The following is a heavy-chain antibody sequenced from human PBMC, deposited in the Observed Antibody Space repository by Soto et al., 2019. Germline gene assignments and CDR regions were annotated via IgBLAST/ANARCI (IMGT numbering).Heavy chain of an antibody. Sequence: QITLKESGPTLVKPTQTLTLTCTFSGFSLSTSGVGVGWIRQPPGKALEWLALIYWDDDKRYSPSLKSRLTTRKXTXTNPVVLTMTNMDPVDTATYYCARGYALYYYYGMDVWGQGTTVTVSS. D-gene: IGHD5-18*01. CDR3: ARGYALYYYYGMDV. V-gene: IGHV2-5*02. CDR2: IYWDDDK. CDR1: GFSLSTSGVG. J-gene: IGHJ6*02.